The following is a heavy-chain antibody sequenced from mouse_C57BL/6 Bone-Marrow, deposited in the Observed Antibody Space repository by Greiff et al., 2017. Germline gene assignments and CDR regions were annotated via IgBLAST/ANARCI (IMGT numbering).Heavy chain of an antibody. CDR2: IHPNSGST. V-gene: IGHV1-64*01. J-gene: IGHJ3*01. CDR1: GYTFTSYW. Sequence: QVQLQQSGAELVKPGASVKLSCKASGYTFTSYWMHWVKQRPGQGLEWIGMIHPNSGSTNYNEKFKSKATLTVDKSSSTAYMQHSSLTSEDSAVYYCARSLYGSSYGFAYWGQGTLVTVSA. D-gene: IGHD1-1*01. CDR3: ARSLYGSSYGFAY.